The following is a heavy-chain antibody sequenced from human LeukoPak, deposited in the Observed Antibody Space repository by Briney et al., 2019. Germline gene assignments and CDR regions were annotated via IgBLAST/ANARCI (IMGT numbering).Heavy chain of an antibody. CDR2: IYYTGGT. CDR3: TRDSSNYRYNLFDP. CDR1: GGSINNYY. V-gene: IGHV4-59*01. J-gene: IGHJ5*02. D-gene: IGHD4-11*01. Sequence: PSETLSLTCNVSGGSINNYYWSWLRQPPGKGLEWIGYIYYTGGTTYNPSLESRVTISLETSKNQISLKLESVTAADTAVYYCTRDSSNYRYNLFDPWGQGTPVIVSS.